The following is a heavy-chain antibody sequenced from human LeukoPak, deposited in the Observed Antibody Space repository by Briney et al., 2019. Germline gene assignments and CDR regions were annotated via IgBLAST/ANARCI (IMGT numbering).Heavy chain of an antibody. D-gene: IGHD3-9*01. Sequence: SETLSPTCTVSGGSISSYYWSWIRQPPGKGLEWIGYIYYSGSTNYNPSLKSRVTISVDTSKNQFSLKLSSVTAADTAVYYCARGYGAGTGYPFDYWGQGTLVTVSS. J-gene: IGHJ4*02. CDR3: ARGYGAGTGYPFDY. CDR2: IYYSGST. CDR1: GGSISSYY. V-gene: IGHV4-59*01.